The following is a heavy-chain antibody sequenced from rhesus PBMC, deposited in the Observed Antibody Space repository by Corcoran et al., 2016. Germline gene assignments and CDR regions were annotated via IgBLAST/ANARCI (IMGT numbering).Heavy chain of an antibody. J-gene: IGHJ4*01. V-gene: IGHV4-169*01. CDR1: GGAISSSY. Sequence: QVQLQESGPGLVKPSETLSVTCAVSGGAISSSYWSWLRQAPGKGLEWIGDIYGRGMSTNDNPSPNSRVTLSVGTCKNQLPRKLSSVTAADPAVYYGAACTAAAGPAAVDHRGQGVLVTVSP. CDR3: AACTAAAGPAAVDH. D-gene: IGHD6-25*01. CDR2: IYGRGMST.